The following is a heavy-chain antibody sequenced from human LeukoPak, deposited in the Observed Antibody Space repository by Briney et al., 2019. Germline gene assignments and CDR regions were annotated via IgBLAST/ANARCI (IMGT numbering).Heavy chain of an antibody. J-gene: IGHJ4*02. CDR1: GYSFTSYW. CDR2: IYPGDSDT. V-gene: IGHV5-51*01. CDR3: ARQDYYDSSGYYHPFEY. D-gene: IGHD3-22*01. Sequence: GEPLKISCKGSGYSFTSYWIGWVRQMPGKGLEWMGIIYPGDSDTRYSPSFQGQVTISADKSISTAYLQWSSLKASDTAMYYCARQDYYDSSGYYHPFEYWGQGTLVTVSS.